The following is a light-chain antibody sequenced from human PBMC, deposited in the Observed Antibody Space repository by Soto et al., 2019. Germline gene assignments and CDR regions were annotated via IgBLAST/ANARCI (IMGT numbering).Light chain of an antibody. J-gene: IGKJ1*01. CDR2: AAS. CDR1: QTVNTY. CDR3: QQGYSNPWT. Sequence: IHLTQSASSLSASIGHSVTIVCRASQTVNTYLHWYQQKLGKAPKLLIYAASNLQSGVPSRFSGSGSGTNFTLSLNSLQTEDFATYYCQQGYSNPWTFGQGTKVDIK. V-gene: IGKV1-39*01.